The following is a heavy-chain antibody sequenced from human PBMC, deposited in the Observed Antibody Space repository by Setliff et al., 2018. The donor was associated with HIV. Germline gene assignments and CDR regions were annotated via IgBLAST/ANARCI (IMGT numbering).Heavy chain of an antibody. J-gene: IGHJ5*01. CDR2: MHFSGTG. Sequence: SETLSLTCTVSGDSITSGSFWNWFRQYPGRGLEWIGYMHFSGTGNWNPSLKSRVIISVDTSQNQFSLNLSSVTDADTAVYYCARAPFSGGRFGWFDSWGQGALVTVSS. D-gene: IGHD2-15*01. V-gene: IGHV4-31*03. CDR3: ARAPFSGGRFGWFDS. CDR1: GDSITSGSF.